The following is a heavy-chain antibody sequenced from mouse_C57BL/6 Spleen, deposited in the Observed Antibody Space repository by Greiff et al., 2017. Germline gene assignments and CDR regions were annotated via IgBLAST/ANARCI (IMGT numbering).Heavy chain of an antibody. J-gene: IGHJ2*01. CDR2: IYPGDGDT. D-gene: IGHD2-3*01. CDR3: ARRDGPYYFDY. V-gene: IGHV1-80*01. CDR1: GYAFSSYW. Sequence: VQLQQSGAELVKPGASVKISCKASGYAFSSYWMNWVKQRPGKGLEWIGQIYPGDGDTNYNGKFKGKATLTADKSSSKASMQLSSLTSEDSAVYFGARRDGPYYFDYWGQGTTLTVSS.